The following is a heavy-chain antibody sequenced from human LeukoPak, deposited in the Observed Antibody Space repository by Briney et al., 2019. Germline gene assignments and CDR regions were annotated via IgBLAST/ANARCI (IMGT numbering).Heavy chain of an antibody. CDR1: GFTFDDYG. CDR3: ARDPYSGSYGDYYYYYMDV. CDR2: ITSSGRYI. D-gene: IGHD1-26*01. Sequence: GGSLRLSCAASGFTFDDYGMNWVRQAPGKGLEWVSSITSSGRYIYYADSVRGRFTISRDNAKSSLYLQMNSLRAEDTAVYYCARDPYSGSYGDYYYYYMDVWGKGTTVTISS. J-gene: IGHJ6*03. V-gene: IGHV3-21*01.